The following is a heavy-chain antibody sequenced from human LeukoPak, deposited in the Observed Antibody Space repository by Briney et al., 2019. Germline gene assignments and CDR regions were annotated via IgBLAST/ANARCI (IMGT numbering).Heavy chain of an antibody. CDR3: ARFYPSVATISY. CDR2: IRYDGSNK. D-gene: IGHD5-24*01. Sequence: GRSLRLSCAASGFTFSSYGMHWVRQAPGKGLEWVAFIRYDGSNKYYADSVKGRFTISRDNAKNSLYLQMNSLRAEDTAVYYCARFYPSVATISYWGQGTLVTVSS. CDR1: GFTFSSYG. J-gene: IGHJ4*02. V-gene: IGHV3-33*01.